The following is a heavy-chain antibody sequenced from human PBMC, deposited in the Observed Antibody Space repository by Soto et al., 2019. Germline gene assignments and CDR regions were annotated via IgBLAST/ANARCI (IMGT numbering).Heavy chain of an antibody. CDR1: GYTFISYG. D-gene: IGHD2-21*01. CDR2: ISPYNVDT. Sequence: QVYLVQSGPEVRKPGASVKVSCRTSGYTFISYGISWVRQAPGQGLEWLGRISPYNVDTKYAQTLQGRGTMTTDTSTSTAYLELRSLRSDDTAVYYCARTVEYDSIPYYYADFWGQGTLVTVSS. V-gene: IGHV1-18*01. CDR3: ARTVEYDSIPYYYADF. J-gene: IGHJ4*01.